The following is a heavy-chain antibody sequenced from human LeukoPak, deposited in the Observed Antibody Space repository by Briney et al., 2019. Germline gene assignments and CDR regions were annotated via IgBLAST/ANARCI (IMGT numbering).Heavy chain of an antibody. Sequence: SETLSLTCSVSGGSISSSSSYWGWIRQPPGKGLEWIGSIYYSGSSFDNPALKSRVTISVDTSKNQFSLKLSSVTAADTAVYYCARHGRGSLLWFGDGLKEFDYWGQGTLVTVSS. V-gene: IGHV4-39*01. CDR1: GGSISSSSSY. CDR3: ARHGRGSLLWFGDGLKEFDY. D-gene: IGHD3-10*01. CDR2: IYYSGSS. J-gene: IGHJ4*02.